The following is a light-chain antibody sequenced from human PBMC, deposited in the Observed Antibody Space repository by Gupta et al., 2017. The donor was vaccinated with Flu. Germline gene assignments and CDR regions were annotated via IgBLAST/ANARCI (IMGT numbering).Light chain of an antibody. J-gene: IGLJ3*02. V-gene: IGLV3-21*02. Sequence: EQTARITRAGNRMERRGDHWYQQKPGLAPVLVVYDKTDRPSGIPERVSGSNSGNTATLTISRVEAGDEADYYCQVRDSSSDSWVFGGGTKLTVL. CDR1: RMERRG. CDR3: QVRDSSSDSWV. CDR2: DKT.